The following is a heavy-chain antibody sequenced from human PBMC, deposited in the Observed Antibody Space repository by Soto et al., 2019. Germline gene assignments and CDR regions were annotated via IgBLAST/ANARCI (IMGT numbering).Heavy chain of an antibody. CDR1: GYTFTSYY. V-gene: IGHV1-46*01. D-gene: IGHD3-10*01. CDR3: ARDLWFGELRIMGYYYGMDV. Sequence: QVQLVQSGAEVKKPGASVEVSCKASGYTFTSYYMHWVRQAPGQGLEWMGIINPSGGSTSYAQKFQGRVTMTRDTSTSTVYMELSSLRSEDTAVYYCARDLWFGELRIMGYYYGMDVWGQGTTVTVSS. J-gene: IGHJ6*02. CDR2: INPSGGST.